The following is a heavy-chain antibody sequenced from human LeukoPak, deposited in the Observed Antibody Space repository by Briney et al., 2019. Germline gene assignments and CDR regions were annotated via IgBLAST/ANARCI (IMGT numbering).Heavy chain of an antibody. CDR1: GFTFSSYS. CDR2: ISSSSSYI. Sequence: GGSLRLSCAASGFTFSSYSMIWVRQAPGKGLEWVSSISSSSSYIYYADSVKGRFTISRDNAKNSLYLQMNSLRAEDTAVYYCARAHVLLWFGGLSWFDPWGQGTLVTVSS. V-gene: IGHV3-21*01. CDR3: ARAHVLLWFGGLSWFDP. D-gene: IGHD3-10*01. J-gene: IGHJ5*02.